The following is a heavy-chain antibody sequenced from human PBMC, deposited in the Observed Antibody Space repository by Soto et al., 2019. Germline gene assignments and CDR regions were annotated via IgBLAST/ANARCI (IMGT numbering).Heavy chain of an antibody. D-gene: IGHD4-4*01. CDR3: ASRTPNDYSNYGGVYNWFDP. Sequence: GASVKVSCKASGGTFSSYAISWVRQAPGQGLEWMGGIIPIFGTANYAQKFQGRVTITADESTSTAYMELSSLRSEDTAVYYCASRTPNDYSNYGGVYNWFDPWGQGTLVTVSP. J-gene: IGHJ5*02. CDR2: IIPIFGTA. V-gene: IGHV1-69*13. CDR1: GGTFSSYA.